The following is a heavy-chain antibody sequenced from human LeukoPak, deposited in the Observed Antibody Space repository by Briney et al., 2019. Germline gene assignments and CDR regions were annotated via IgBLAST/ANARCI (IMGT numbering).Heavy chain of an antibody. CDR2: ISAYNGNT. CDR3: ARAKIRSIAAAGTFEDY. J-gene: IGHJ4*02. Sequence: GASVKVSCKASGYTFTSYGISWVRQAPGQGLEWMGWISAYNGNTNYAQKLQGRVTTTTDTSTSTAYMELRSLRSDDTAVYYCARAKIRSIAAAGTFEDYWGQGTLVTVSS. CDR1: GYTFTSYG. D-gene: IGHD6-13*01. V-gene: IGHV1-18*04.